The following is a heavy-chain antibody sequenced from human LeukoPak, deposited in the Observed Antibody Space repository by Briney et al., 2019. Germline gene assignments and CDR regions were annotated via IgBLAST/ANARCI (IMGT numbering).Heavy chain of an antibody. CDR1: GFTFSIYS. CDR2: ISSSSSTI. J-gene: IGHJ5*02. Sequence: GGSLRLSRAASGFTFSIYSMNWVRQAPGKGLEWVSYISSSSSTIYYADSVKGRFPIPRDNAKNSLYLQMNSLREEDTAVYYCARVDYDFWSGYRASWLDPWGQGTLVTVSS. D-gene: IGHD3-3*01. CDR3: ARVDYDFWSGYRASWLDP. V-gene: IGHV3-48*02.